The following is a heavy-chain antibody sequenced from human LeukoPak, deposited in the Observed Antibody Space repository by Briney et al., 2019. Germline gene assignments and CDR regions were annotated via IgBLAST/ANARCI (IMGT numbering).Heavy chain of an antibody. J-gene: IGHJ5*02. CDR2: INTDGSST. CDR3: ARESGIAAALDL. V-gene: IGHV3-74*01. CDR1: GFTFSSYW. D-gene: IGHD6-13*01. Sequence: GGSLRLSCSASGFTFSSYWMHWVRQAPGKGLVWVSRINTDGSSTSYADSVKGRFTISRDNAKNTLYLQMNSLRAEDTAVYYCARESGIAAALDLWGQGTLVTVSS.